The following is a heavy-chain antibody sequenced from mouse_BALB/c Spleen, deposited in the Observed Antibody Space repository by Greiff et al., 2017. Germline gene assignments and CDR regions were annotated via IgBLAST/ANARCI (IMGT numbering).Heavy chain of an antibody. CDR1: GYTFTSYY. D-gene: IGHD2-4*01. Sequence: QVQLQQSGAELVKPGASVKLSCKASGYTFTSYYMYWVKQRPGQGLEWIGEINPSNGGTNFNEKFKSKATLTVDKSSSTAYMQLSSLTSEDSAVYYCTRGYYDYDGYAMDYWGQGTSVTVSS. J-gene: IGHJ4*01. CDR3: TRGYYDYDGYAMDY. CDR2: INPSNGGT. V-gene: IGHV1S81*02.